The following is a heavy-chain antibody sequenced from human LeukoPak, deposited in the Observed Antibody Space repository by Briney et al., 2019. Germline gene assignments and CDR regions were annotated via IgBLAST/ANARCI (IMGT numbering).Heavy chain of an antibody. J-gene: IGHJ4*02. CDR3: ARAYYGSGSYYIDY. Sequence: GGSLRLSCAASGFTFSSYSMNWVRQAPGKGLEWVSSISSSSSYIYYADSVKGRFTISRDNAKNPLYLQMNSLRAEDTAVYYCARAYYGSGSYYIDYWGQGTLVTVSS. V-gene: IGHV3-21*01. CDR2: ISSSSSYI. D-gene: IGHD3-10*01. CDR1: GFTFSSYS.